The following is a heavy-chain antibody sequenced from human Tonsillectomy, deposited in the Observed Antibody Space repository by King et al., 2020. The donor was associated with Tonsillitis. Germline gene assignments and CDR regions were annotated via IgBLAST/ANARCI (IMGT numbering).Heavy chain of an antibody. Sequence: VQLVESGGGVVQPGRSLRLSCAASGFTFTSYGMHWVRQAPGKGLEWVAVISYDANNKYYGDSVKGRFTISRDNCNNTLYLQMNSLKAEDTAVYYCAKQVDGSNSAWGQGTLVTVSS. CDR1: GFTFTSYG. V-gene: IGHV3-30*18. D-gene: IGHD5-24*01. J-gene: IGHJ5*02. CDR2: ISYDANNK. CDR3: AKQVDGSNSA.